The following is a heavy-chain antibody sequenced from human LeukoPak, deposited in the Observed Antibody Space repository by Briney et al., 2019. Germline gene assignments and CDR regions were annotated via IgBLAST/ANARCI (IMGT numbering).Heavy chain of an antibody. V-gene: IGHV3-48*03. D-gene: IGHD1-26*01. CDR2: ISNSGSTI. Sequence: GGSLRLSCAASGFTFSSYEMNWVRQAPGKGLEWVSYISNSGSTIYYADPVKGRFTISRDNAKNSLHLQMNSLRAEDTAVYYCASRIMGARFDYWGQGTLVTVSS. CDR1: GFTFSSYE. J-gene: IGHJ4*02. CDR3: ASRIMGARFDY.